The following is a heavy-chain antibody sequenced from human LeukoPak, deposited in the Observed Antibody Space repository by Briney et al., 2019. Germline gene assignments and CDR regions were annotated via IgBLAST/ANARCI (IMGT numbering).Heavy chain of an antibody. CDR1: GGSFNGYY. CDR2: INHSGSA. D-gene: IGHD1-26*01. J-gene: IGHJ3*02. Sequence: SETLSLTCAVYGGSFNGYYWSWIRQPPGKGLEWIGEINHSGSANYNPSLKSRVTISVDTSKKHFSLKLSSVTAADTAVYYCARRRVVGASRDAFDMWGQGTMVTVSS. V-gene: IGHV4-34*01. CDR3: ARRRVVGASRDAFDM.